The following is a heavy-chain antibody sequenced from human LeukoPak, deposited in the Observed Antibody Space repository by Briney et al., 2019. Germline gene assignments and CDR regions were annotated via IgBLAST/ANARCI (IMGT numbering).Heavy chain of an antibody. CDR3: ARVNYDRQMELDY. CDR2: IYVAGRKDFDSGRT. V-gene: IGHV4-39*07. D-gene: IGHD3-22*01. Sequence: SEALSLTCIVSGGSISSGSYSWVWIRQPPGKGLEWIGTIYVAGRKDFDSGRTDVTPSLMSRVTISVDTSKNQLSLRLSSVAAADTAVYYCARVNYDRQMELDYWGQGTLVTVSS. CDR1: GGSISSGSYS. J-gene: IGHJ4*02.